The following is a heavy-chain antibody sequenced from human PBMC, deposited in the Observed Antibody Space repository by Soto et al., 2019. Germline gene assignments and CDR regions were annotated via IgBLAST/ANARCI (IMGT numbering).Heavy chain of an antibody. D-gene: IGHD5-12*01. CDR1: GGSITSYY. V-gene: IGHV4-59*08. Sequence: QVQLQESGPGLVKPSETLSLTCTVSGGSITSYYWSWIRQSPGKGLESIEYIHYTGATNNNPSLKRLVTISVDTSKNQFSLKLSSVTAADAAVYYCARLRYSAYYVTYHLDYWGQGALVTVSS. CDR2: IHYTGAT. CDR3: ARLRYSAYYVTYHLDY. J-gene: IGHJ4*02.